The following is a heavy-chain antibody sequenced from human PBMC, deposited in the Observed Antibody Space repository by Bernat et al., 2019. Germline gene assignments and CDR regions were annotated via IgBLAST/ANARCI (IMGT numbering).Heavy chain of an antibody. J-gene: IGHJ4*02. V-gene: IGHV3-30*18. CDR3: TNSPDY. Sequence: VQLLESGGGLVQPGGSLRLSCAASGFTFSSYGMHWVRQAPGKGLEWVAVISYDGSNKYYADSVKGRFTISRDNSKNTLYLQMNSLRAEDTAVYYCTNSPDYWGQGTLVTVSS. CDR2: ISYDGSNK. CDR1: GFTFSSYG.